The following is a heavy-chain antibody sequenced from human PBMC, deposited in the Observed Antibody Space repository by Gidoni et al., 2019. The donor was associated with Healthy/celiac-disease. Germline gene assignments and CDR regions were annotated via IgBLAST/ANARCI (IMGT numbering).Heavy chain of an antibody. Sequence: QVQLVQSGAEVTKPGSSVKVSCKASGGTFSSYAIRCVRQAPGTGLEWMGGIIPIFGTANYAQKFQGRVTITADESTSTAYMELSSLRSEDTAVYYCARGGTIVTVVVHYYYYGMDVWGQGTTVTVSS. CDR1: GGTFSSYA. CDR3: ARGGTIVTVVVHYYYYGMDV. J-gene: IGHJ6*02. V-gene: IGHV1-69*01. D-gene: IGHD2-21*01. CDR2: IIPIFGTA.